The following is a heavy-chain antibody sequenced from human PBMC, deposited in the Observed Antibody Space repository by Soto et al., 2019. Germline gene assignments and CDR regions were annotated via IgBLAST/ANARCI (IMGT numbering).Heavy chain of an antibody. CDR1: GISITSSY. Sequence: KTSETLSLTCTVSGISITSSYWNWFRQSPGKGLEWIGQISDRGDINYNPPLESRVAISTDTSKNQVSLTLTAVNAADTAVYFCARGRHWFGPWGQGTLVTASS. CDR2: ISDRGDI. CDR3: ARGRHWFGP. J-gene: IGHJ5*02. V-gene: IGHV4-59*08.